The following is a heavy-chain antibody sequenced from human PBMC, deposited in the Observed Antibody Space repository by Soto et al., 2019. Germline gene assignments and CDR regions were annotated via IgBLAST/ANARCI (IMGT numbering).Heavy chain of an antibody. CDR2: IYPGDSDT. J-gene: IGHJ4*02. D-gene: IGHD3-9*01. V-gene: IGHV5-51*01. Sequence: GESLKISCRGSGYSFTSYWIGWVRQMPGKGLEWMGIIYPGDSDTRYSPSFQGQVTISADKSISTAYLQWSSLKASDTAMYYCARGRRDILTGYYLGFDYWGQGTLVTVSS. CDR1: GYSFTSYW. CDR3: ARGRRDILTGYYLGFDY.